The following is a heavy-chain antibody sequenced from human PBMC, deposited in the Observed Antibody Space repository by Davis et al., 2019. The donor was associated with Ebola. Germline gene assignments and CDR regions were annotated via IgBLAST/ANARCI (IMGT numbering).Heavy chain of an antibody. CDR2: IIPILGIA. J-gene: IGHJ4*02. Sequence: SVKVSCKASGGTFSTYAISWVRQAPGQGLEWMGRIIPILGIANYAQKFQGRVTITADKSTSTAYMELSSLRSEDTAVYYCARRTLYGEGFDYWGQGTLVTVSS. CDR1: GGTFSTYA. V-gene: IGHV1-69*04. D-gene: IGHD4-17*01. CDR3: ARRTLYGEGFDY.